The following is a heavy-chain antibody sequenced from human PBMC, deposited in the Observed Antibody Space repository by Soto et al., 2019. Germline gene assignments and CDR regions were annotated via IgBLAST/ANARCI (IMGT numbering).Heavy chain of an antibody. CDR2: ISYDGSNT. V-gene: IGHV3-30*03. CDR3: VGGQYYFDY. Sequence: QVQLVESGGGVVQPGRSLRLSCAASGFPFTTYGMHWVREGPGKGREWVAVISYDGSNTYYADSVKGRFTISRDNSKNTLYLQMNSLTPEDTALYYCVGGQYYFDYRGQGTLVIVSS. J-gene: IGHJ4*02. D-gene: IGHD3-10*01. CDR1: GFPFTTYG.